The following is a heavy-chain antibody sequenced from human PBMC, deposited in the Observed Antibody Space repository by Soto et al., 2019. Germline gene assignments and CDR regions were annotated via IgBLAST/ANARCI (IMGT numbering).Heavy chain of an antibody. CDR2: IYYNEDT. CDR3: ARVFCGGDCSSRTRPYYFDS. V-gene: IGHV4-61*01. CDR1: GDSVSSGSHY. Sequence: QVQLQESGPGLVKPSETLSLTCTVSGDSVSSGSHYWSWVRQPPGSGLEWVGYIYYNEDTNYNPSILSRLTISVDTSKNQFSLNLTSVTAADTALYYCARVFCGGDCSSRTRPYYFDSWGQGLMVIVSS. D-gene: IGHD2-21*02. J-gene: IGHJ4*02.